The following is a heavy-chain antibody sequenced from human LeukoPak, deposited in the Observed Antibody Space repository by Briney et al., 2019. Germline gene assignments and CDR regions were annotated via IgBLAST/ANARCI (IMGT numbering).Heavy chain of an antibody. D-gene: IGHD2-2*01. CDR2: ISGSGDST. J-gene: IGHJ4*02. Sequence: PGGSLRLSCAASGFIFRRYAMNWVRQAPGKGLEWVSAISGSGDSTYYADSVKGRFTISRDNSKNTLYMQMNSLRVEDTAVYYCAKGVAIVVVPAAIEWGQGTLVTVSS. CDR1: GFIFRRYA. V-gene: IGHV3-23*01. CDR3: AKGVAIVVVPAAIE.